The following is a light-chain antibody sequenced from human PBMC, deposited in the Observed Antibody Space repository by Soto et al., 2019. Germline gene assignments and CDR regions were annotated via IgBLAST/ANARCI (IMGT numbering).Light chain of an antibody. V-gene: IGLV1-51*01. Sequence: QSVLTQPPSVSAAPGPKGTLPFSGVTSNIGSNYVSWYQQFPGTAPKLLIYDNDKRPSEIHDRFSGAKSGTSATLGITGLQTGDEADYYCGTLDSSRSAVVFGGGTKLTVL. CDR3: GTLDSSRSAVV. CDR1: TSNIGSNY. CDR2: DND. J-gene: IGLJ2*01.